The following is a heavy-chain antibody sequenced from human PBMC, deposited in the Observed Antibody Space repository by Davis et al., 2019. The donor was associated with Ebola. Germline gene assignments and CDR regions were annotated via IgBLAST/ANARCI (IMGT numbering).Heavy chain of an antibody. Sequence: PGGSLRLSCAASGFTFRNYAMHWVRQAPGKGLQWVAVIWDDGSNKYYADSVKGRFTISRDNSKNTLYLQMNSLRAEDTAVYYCATTPQYSSGQNKPFDYWGQGTLVTVSS. CDR1: GFTFRNYA. D-gene: IGHD6-19*01. CDR3: ATTPQYSSGQNKPFDY. CDR2: IWDDGSNK. V-gene: IGHV3-33*08. J-gene: IGHJ4*02.